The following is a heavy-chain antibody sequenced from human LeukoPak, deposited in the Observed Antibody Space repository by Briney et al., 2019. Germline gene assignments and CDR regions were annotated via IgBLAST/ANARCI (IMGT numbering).Heavy chain of an antibody. Sequence: PGGSLRLSCAASGFTFSSYSMSWVRQAPGKGLEWVSAISSSGGNTYYADSVKGRFTISRDNSKNTLYLQMNSLRAEDTAVYYCAKVSREAYYFDYWGQGTLVTVSS. V-gene: IGHV3-23*01. J-gene: IGHJ4*02. D-gene: IGHD1-26*01. CDR2: ISSSGGNT. CDR3: AKVSREAYYFDY. CDR1: GFTFSSYS.